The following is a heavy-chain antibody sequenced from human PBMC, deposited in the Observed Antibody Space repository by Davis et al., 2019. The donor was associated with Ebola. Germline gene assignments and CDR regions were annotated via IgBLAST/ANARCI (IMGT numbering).Heavy chain of an antibody. Sequence: PGGSLRLSCAASGFTFSTYDMNWVRHATGKGLEWVPAIGTAGDTYYPGSVKGLFTISRENAKNSLYLQMNSLRAGDTAVYYCARGTLYGPPDYWGQGTLVTVSS. CDR1: GFTFSTYD. D-gene: IGHD2/OR15-2a*01. CDR3: ARGTLYGPPDY. V-gene: IGHV3-13*01. CDR2: IGTAGDT. J-gene: IGHJ4*02.